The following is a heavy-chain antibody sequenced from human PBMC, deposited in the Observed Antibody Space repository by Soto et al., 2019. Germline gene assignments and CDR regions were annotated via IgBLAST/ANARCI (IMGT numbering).Heavy chain of an antibody. J-gene: IGHJ3*02. Sequence: PSETLSLTCTVSGGSISSSSYYWGWIRQPPGKGLEWIGSIYYSGSTYYNPSLKSRVTISVDTSKNQFSLKLSSVTAADTAVYYCARRLGGYDFRSGYYPWAFDIWGQGTMVTVSS. V-gene: IGHV4-39*01. CDR3: ARRLGGYDFRSGYYPWAFDI. CDR1: GGSISSSSYY. CDR2: IYYSGST. D-gene: IGHD3-3*01.